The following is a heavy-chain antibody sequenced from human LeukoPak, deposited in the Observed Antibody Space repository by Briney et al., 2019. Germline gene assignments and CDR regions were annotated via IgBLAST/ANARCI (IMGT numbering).Heavy chain of an antibody. J-gene: IGHJ4*02. D-gene: IGHD2-8*01. CDR2: ISGSGGST. CDR3: AKEVGDCTNGVCYITPDY. V-gene: IGHV3-23*01. Sequence: GGSLRLSCAASGFTFSSYAMSWVRQAPGKGLEWVSAISGSGGSTYYADSVKGRFTISRDNSKNTLYLQMNSLRAEDTAVYYCAKEVGDCTNGVCYITPDYWGQGILVTVSS. CDR1: GFTFSSYA.